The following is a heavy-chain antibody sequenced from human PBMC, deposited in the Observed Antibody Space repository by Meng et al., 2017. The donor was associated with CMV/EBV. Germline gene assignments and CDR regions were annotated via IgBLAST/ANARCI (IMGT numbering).Heavy chain of an antibody. CDR3: AIEKGVAGKDYYYGMDV. D-gene: IGHD6-19*01. CDR1: GYTFTGYY. CDR2: INPNSGGT. Sequence: ASVKVSCKASGYTFTGYYMHWVRQAPGQGLEWMGWINPNSGGTNYAQKFQGRVTMTRDTSISTAYMELSRLRSDDTAVYYCAIEKGVAGKDYYYGMDVWGLGTTVTVSS. V-gene: IGHV1-2*02. J-gene: IGHJ6*02.